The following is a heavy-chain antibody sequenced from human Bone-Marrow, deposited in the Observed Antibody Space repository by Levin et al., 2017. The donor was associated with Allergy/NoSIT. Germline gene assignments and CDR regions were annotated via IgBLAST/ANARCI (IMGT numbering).Heavy chain of an antibody. V-gene: IGHV1-69*13. CDR1: GGTFSSYA. CDR2: IIPIFGTA. J-gene: IGHJ3*02. D-gene: IGHD4-17*01. Sequence: VASVKVSCKASGGTFSSYAISWVRQAPGQGLEWMGGIIPIFGTANYAQKFQGRVTITADESTSTAYMELSSLRSEDTAVYYCARPYGDYPYDAFDIWGQGTMVTVSS. CDR3: ARPYGDYPYDAFDI.